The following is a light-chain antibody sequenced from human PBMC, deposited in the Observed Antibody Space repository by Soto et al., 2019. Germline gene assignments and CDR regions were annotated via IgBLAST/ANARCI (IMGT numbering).Light chain of an antibody. CDR2: AAP. CDR3: QHIYNLPLT. CDR1: QTISTY. V-gene: IGKV1-39*01. Sequence: DIQVTQSPSSLSASVGDRVTITCRARQTISTYLNWYQQKPGKDPQLLIYAAPSLQSGVPSRFSGSGSGTDFTLTISSLQPEDFATYDCQHIYNLPLTFGQGTKVEIK. J-gene: IGKJ1*01.